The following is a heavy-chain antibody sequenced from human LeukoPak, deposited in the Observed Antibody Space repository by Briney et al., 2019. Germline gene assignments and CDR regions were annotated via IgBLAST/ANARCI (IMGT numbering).Heavy chain of an antibody. J-gene: IGHJ3*02. V-gene: IGHV4-59*08. CDR2: IFYSGTT. CDR1: GGSISSYY. D-gene: IGHD3-10*01. CDR3: AAPITMVRGAYDAFDI. Sequence: SETLSLTCTVSGGSISSYYWSWIRQPPGKGLEWIGSIFYSGTTNYNPSLKSRLSISVDTSRQQFSLRLNSVTAADTAVYYCAAPITMVRGAYDAFDIWGQGTMVTVSS.